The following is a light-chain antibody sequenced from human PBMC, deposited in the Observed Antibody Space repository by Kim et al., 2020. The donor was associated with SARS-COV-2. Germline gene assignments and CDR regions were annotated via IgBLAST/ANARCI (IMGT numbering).Light chain of an antibody. CDR2: ATS. J-gene: IGKJ4*01. CDR1: QGVGAH. V-gene: IGKV1-9*01. Sequence: ASIGERVTSTCRASQGVGAHLAWYQQKPGKAPKLLIHATSTLESGVPSRFSGSGYGTDFTLTISGLQAEDFATYYCQQVKTLPLTFGGGTKVDIK. CDR3: QQVKTLPLT.